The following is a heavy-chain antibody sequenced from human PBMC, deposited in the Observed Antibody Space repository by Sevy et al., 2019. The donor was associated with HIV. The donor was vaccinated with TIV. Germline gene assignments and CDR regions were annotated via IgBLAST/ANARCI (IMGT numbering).Heavy chain of an antibody. V-gene: IGHV3-30-3*01. J-gene: IGHJ6*02. D-gene: IGHD6-13*01. CDR1: GFTFTSFA. Sequence: GGSLRLSCAASGFTFTSFAMHWVHQAPGKGLEWVAILLYDGTNRYYADSVKGRFTISRDNSTKTLFLQMSGLKTEDTAVYYCARDRVASSSYVPGYFYGMDVWGQGTTVTVSS. CDR3: ARDRVASSSYVPGYFYGMDV. CDR2: LLYDGTNR.